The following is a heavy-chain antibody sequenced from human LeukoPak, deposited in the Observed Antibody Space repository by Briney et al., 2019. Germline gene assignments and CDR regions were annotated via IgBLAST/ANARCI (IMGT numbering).Heavy chain of an antibody. CDR2: IYPGDSDT. CDR3: ARYSRSMVATIGGPDY. D-gene: IGHD5-12*01. CDR1: GYSFINYW. V-gene: IGHV5-51*01. Sequence: GESLKISCESSGYSFINYWIGWVRQMPGKGLEWMGIIYPGDSDTRYSPSFQGQVTISADKSISTAYLQWSSLKASDTAMYYCARYSRSMVATIGGPDYWGQGTLVTVSS. J-gene: IGHJ4*02.